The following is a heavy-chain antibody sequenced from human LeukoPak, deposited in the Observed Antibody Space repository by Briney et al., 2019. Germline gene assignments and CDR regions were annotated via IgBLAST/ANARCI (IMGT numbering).Heavy chain of an antibody. J-gene: IGHJ4*02. CDR1: GVSISSYF. Sequence: NSSETLSLTCTVSGVSISSYFWSWIRQPPGKGLEWIGYIYYSGSTNYNPSLKSRVTISVDTSKNQFSLKLSSVTAADTAVYYCARLPGATSNVDYWGQGTLVTVSS. V-gene: IGHV4-59*08. CDR3: ARLPGATSNVDY. CDR2: IYYSGST. D-gene: IGHD1-26*01.